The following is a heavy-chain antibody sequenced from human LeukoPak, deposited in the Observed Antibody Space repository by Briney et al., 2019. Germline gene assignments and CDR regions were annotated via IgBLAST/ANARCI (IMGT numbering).Heavy chain of an antibody. J-gene: IGHJ5*02. CDR1: GGSISSYY. CDR3: ARDLGGHCSGGSCYQNWFDP. CDR2: IYISGST. V-gene: IGHV4-4*07. Sequence: TSETLSLTCTVSGGSISSYYWSGIRQPAGKGLEWIGRIYISGSTNYNPSLKSRVTMSVDTSKNQFSLKLSSVTAADTAVYYCARDLGGHCSGGSCYQNWFDPWGQGTLVTVSS. D-gene: IGHD2-15*01.